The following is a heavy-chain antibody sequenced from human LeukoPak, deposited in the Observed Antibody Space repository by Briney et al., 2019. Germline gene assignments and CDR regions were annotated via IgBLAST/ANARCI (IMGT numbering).Heavy chain of an antibody. J-gene: IGHJ4*02. CDR3: ARDSSGILLH. CDR1: GFTFSSYT. CDR2: TSSSSRTI. D-gene: IGHD3-22*01. Sequence: GGSLRLSCAASGFTFSSYTMNWVRQAPGKGLEWVSQTSSSSRTIYFADSVKGRFTISRDNAKNSLYLQMNSLRAEDTAVYYCARDSSGILLHWGQGTLVTVSS. V-gene: IGHV3-48*04.